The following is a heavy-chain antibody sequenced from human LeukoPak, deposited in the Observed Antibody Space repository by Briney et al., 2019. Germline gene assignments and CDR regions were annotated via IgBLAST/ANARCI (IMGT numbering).Heavy chain of an antibody. CDR1: GFTFSSYA. CDR3: AKDDYGDYYYYGMDV. Sequence: PGGSLRLSCAASGFTFSSYAMSWVRQAPGKGLEWVSAISGSGGSTYYAGSVKGRFTISRDNSKNTLYLQMNSLRAEDTAVYYCAKDDYGDYYYYGMDVWGQGTTVTVSS. V-gene: IGHV3-23*01. J-gene: IGHJ6*02. CDR2: ISGSGGST. D-gene: IGHD4-17*01.